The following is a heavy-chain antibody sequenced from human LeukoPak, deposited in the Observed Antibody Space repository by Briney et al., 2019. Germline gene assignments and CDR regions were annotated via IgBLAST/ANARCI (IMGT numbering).Heavy chain of an antibody. CDR2: INSDGSST. CDR1: GLTFSSYW. V-gene: IGHV3-74*01. J-gene: IGHJ3*02. Sequence: SGGSLRLSCAASGLTFSSYWMHWVRQAPGKGLVWVSRINSDGSSTSYADSVKGRFTISRDNAKNTLYLQMNSLRAEDTAVYYCARRSAPKDAFDIWGQGTMVTVSS. CDR3: ARRSAPKDAFDI.